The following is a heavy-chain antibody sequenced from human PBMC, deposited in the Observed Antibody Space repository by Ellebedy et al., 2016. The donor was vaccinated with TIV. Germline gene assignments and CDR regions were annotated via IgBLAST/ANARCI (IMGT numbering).Heavy chain of an antibody. CDR3: ARDTRFIDQQHNWFDP. D-gene: IGHD2-2*01. CDR2: ISSSGSTI. CDR1: GFTFSDYA. Sequence: GESLKISCAASGFTFSDYAMSWIRQAPGKGLEWLSYISSSGSTIYYADSVKGRFTISRDNAKNSPYLQVNSLRAEDTAVYYCARDTRFIDQQHNWFDPWGQGTLVTVSS. J-gene: IGHJ5*02. V-gene: IGHV3-11*01.